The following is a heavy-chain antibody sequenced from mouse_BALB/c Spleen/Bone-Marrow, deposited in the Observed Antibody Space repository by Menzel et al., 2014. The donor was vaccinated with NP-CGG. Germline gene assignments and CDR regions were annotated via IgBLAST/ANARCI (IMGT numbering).Heavy chain of an antibody. CDR2: IDPANGNT. J-gene: IGHJ3*01. CDR1: GFNIKNNY. D-gene: IGHD1-1*01. V-gene: IGHV14-3*02. CDR3: ARYYHGSSLFVY. Sequence: EVQLVESGAGFVKPGASVKLSCTASGFNIKNNYMYWVKQSPEQGLEWIGRIDPANGNTNYDQKFQDQATITADTSSNTAFLQLSSLTTEDTAVYCCARYYHGSSLFVYWGQGTLVTVSA.